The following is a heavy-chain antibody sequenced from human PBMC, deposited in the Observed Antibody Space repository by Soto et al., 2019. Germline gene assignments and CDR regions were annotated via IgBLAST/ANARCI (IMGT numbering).Heavy chain of an antibody. V-gene: IGHV3-30-3*01. CDR1: GFTFSSYA. CDR3: ARQIYDSDTGTNFQYYFDS. J-gene: IGHJ4*02. CDR2: ISYDGSNK. D-gene: IGHD2-8*01. Sequence: GGSLRLSCAASGFTFSSYAMHWVRQAPGKGLEWVAVISYDGSNKYYADSVKGRFTISRYNSKNTLYLQMNSLRAEDTAVYYCARQIYDSDTGTNFQYYFDSWGQGT.